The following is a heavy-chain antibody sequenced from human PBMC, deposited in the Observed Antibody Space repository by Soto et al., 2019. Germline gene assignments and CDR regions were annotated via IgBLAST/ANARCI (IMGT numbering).Heavy chain of an antibody. CDR3: AKGRGGSGSLPPRVDF. CDR1: GFTFNNYA. CDR2: ISGGGDTT. J-gene: IGHJ4*02. D-gene: IGHD3-10*01. Sequence: EVQLLDSGGGLVQPGGSLRLSCAASGFTFNNYAMTWVRQPPGKGLEWVSAISGGGDTTSYADSVKGRFTVSRDGSKNTLYLQMSSLRAEDTALYYCAKGRGGSGSLPPRVDFWGQGTLVTVSS. V-gene: IGHV3-23*01.